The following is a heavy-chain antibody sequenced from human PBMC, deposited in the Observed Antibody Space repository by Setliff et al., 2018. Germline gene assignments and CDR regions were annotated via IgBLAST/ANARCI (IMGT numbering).Heavy chain of an antibody. CDR1: GYTFVNYG. D-gene: IGHD1-26*01. Sequence: GASVKVSCKASGYTFVNYGINWVRQAPGQGLEWVGWIKTFSFKANYAQKLQDRVTITTDTSTATVYMELRGLRSDDTATYHCARFRVSSGGYNYYAMDVWGQGTTVTVSS. CDR3: ARFRVSSGGYNYYAMDV. V-gene: IGHV1-18*01. J-gene: IGHJ6*02. CDR2: IKTFSFKA.